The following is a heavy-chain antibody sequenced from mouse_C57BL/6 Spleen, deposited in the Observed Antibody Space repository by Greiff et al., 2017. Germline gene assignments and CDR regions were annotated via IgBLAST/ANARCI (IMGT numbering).Heavy chain of an antibody. Sequence: QVQLQQSGPGLVQPSQCLSITCTVSGFSLTSYGVHWVRQSPGKGLEWLGVIWSGGSTDYNAAFISRLSISTDNSKSQVFFKMKSLQADDTAIYYCDRNMITQEGYAMDYWGQGTSVTVSS. D-gene: IGHD2-4*01. J-gene: IGHJ4*01. CDR3: DRNMITQEGYAMDY. CDR1: GFSLTSYG. V-gene: IGHV2-2*01. CDR2: IWSGGST.